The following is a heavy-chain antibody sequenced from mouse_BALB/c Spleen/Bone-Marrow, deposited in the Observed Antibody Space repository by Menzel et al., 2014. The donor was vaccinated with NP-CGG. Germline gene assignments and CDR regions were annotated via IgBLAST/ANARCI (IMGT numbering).Heavy chain of an antibody. J-gene: IGHJ3*01. V-gene: IGHV1-9*01. Sequence: VQLQQSGAELMKPGASVKISCKATGYTFXTYWIEWVKQRPGHGLEWVGEILPGSGTTNYNEKFKGKATFTADTSSNTAYMQLSSLTSEDSAVYYCARLITTGGFAYWGQGTLVTVSA. CDR3: ARLITTGGFAY. CDR1: GYTFXTYW. D-gene: IGHD2-4*01. CDR2: ILPGSGTT.